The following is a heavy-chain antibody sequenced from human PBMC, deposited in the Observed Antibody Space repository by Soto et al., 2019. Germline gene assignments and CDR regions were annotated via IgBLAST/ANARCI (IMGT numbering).Heavy chain of an antibody. Sequence: GGSLRLSCAASGFTFSSYAMSWVRQAPGKGLEWVSAISGSGGSTYYADSVKGRFTISRDNSKNTLYLQMNSLRAEDTAVYYCAKAWGYYDSSGYYAFDYWGQGTLVTVSS. V-gene: IGHV3-23*01. CDR1: GFTFSSYA. CDR3: AKAWGYYDSSGYYAFDY. J-gene: IGHJ4*02. D-gene: IGHD3-22*01. CDR2: ISGSGGST.